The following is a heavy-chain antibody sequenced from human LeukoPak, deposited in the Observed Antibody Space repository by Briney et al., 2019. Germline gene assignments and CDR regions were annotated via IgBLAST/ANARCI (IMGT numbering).Heavy chain of an antibody. Sequence: SVKVSCKASGGTFSSYAISWVRRAPGQGLEWMGGIIPIFGTANYAQKFQGRVTITADESTSTAYMELSSLRSEDTAVYYCARSSSPRLHFDYWGQGTLVTVSS. CDR2: IIPIFGTA. D-gene: IGHD2-15*01. V-gene: IGHV1-69*13. CDR1: GGTFSSYA. J-gene: IGHJ4*02. CDR3: ARSSSPRLHFDY.